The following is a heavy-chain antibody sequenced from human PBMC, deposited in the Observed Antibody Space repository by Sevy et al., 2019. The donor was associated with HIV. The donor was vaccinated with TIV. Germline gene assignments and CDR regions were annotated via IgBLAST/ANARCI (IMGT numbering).Heavy chain of an antibody. CDR2: ISSSGSTI. CDR3: ARDGVVVIAHFFQH. CDR1: GFTFSSYS. V-gene: IGHV3-48*01. Sequence: GGSLRLSCAASGFTFSSYSMNWVRQAPGKGLEWVAYISSSGSTIYYADSVKGRFTISRDNAKNSLYLQMNRLRAEDRAVYYCARDGVVVIAHFFQHWGQGTLVTVSS. J-gene: IGHJ1*01. D-gene: IGHD2-2*01.